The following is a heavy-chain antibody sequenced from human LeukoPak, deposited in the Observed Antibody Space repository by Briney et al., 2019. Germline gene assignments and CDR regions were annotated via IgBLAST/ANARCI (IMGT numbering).Heavy chain of an antibody. Sequence: SVKVSCKASGGTFSSYAISWVRQAPGQGLEWMGGIIPIFGTANYAQKFQGRVTITADESTSTAYMELSSLRSEDTAVYYCARRVGIAARPGRYYFDYWGQGTPVTVSS. J-gene: IGHJ4*02. V-gene: IGHV1-69*01. CDR3: ARRVGIAARPGRYYFDY. D-gene: IGHD6-6*01. CDR2: IIPIFGTA. CDR1: GGTFSSYA.